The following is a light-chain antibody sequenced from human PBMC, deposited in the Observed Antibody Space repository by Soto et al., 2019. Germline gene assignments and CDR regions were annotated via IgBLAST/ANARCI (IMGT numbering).Light chain of an antibody. V-gene: IGKV1-39*01. CDR3: QQTYSTLDS. CDR1: QSIRTY. CDR2: TAF. Sequence: DIQVTQSPSSLSASVGDRVTITCRASQSIRTYLNWYQQRPGKPPKLLIHTAFTLKTGVPSRFSGGGSRTDFTLTISSLQPEDFATYSCQQTYSTLDSFGQGTNLEIK. J-gene: IGKJ2*03.